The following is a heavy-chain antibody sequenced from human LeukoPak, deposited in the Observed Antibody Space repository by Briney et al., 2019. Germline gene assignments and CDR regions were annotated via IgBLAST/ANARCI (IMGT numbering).Heavy chain of an antibody. CDR2: INPSGGST. CDR1: GYTFTSCY. J-gene: IGHJ4*02. D-gene: IGHD2-15*01. CDR3: ARDLPHSSVGSGYASYYLEY. V-gene: IGHV1-46*01. Sequence: GASVKVSCKASGYTFTSCYMHWVRQAPGQGLEWMGIINPSGGSTSYAQKFQGGVTMTRDTSTSTVYMELSSLRSEDTAVYYCARDLPHSSVGSGYASYYLEYSGQGTLVTVSS.